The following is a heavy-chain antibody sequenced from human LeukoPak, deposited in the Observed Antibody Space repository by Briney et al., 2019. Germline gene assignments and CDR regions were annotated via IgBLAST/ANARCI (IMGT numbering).Heavy chain of an antibody. V-gene: IGHV3-7*01. CDR2: IRQDGSEK. D-gene: IGHD3-10*01. CDR1: GFTFSNYW. CDR3: ARDSDYYGSGRWYYFDY. J-gene: IGHJ4*02. Sequence: HPGGSLRLSCAASGFTFSNYWMSWVRQAPGKGLEWVANIRQDGSEKYYVDSVKGRFTISRDNARNSLYLQLNSLRAEDTAVYYCARDSDYYGSGRWYYFDYWGQGTLVTVSS.